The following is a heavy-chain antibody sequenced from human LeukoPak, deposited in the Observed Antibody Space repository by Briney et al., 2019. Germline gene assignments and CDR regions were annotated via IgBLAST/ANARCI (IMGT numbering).Heavy chain of an antibody. CDR1: GYTFTSYD. J-gene: IGHJ4*02. D-gene: IGHD6-13*01. Sequence: GASVKVSCKASGYTFTSYDINWVRQATGQGLEWMGWMNPNSGNTGYAQKFQGRVTMTRNTSISTAYMELSSLTSEDTAVYYCARPAAAGAHPFDYWGQGTLVTVSS. CDR2: MNPNSGNT. V-gene: IGHV1-8*01. CDR3: ARPAAAGAHPFDY.